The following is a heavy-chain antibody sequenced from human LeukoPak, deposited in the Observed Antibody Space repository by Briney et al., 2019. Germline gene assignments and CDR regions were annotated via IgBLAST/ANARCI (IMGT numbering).Heavy chain of an antibody. D-gene: IGHD3-10*01. V-gene: IGHV1-46*01. CDR1: GYTFTTFF. CDR2: INPSGGTT. CDR3: VRDMVHSGYFEY. J-gene: IGHJ1*01. Sequence: RASVKVPCKASGYTFTTFFMHWVRQAPGQGLEWMGIINPSGGTTTYAQKFQGRVSLTRDMSTSTVYMELSSLTSEDTAVYYCVRDMVHSGYFEYWGQGTLVTVSS.